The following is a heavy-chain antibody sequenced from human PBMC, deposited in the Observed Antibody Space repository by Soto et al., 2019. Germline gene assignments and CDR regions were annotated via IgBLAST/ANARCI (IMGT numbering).Heavy chain of an antibody. J-gene: IGHJ4*02. Sequence: EVQLVESGGGLVQPGGSLRLSCVASGFTFSLYNMNWVRQAPGKGPEWVSTISGNSDEIYYADSVRGRFTISRDNAKNSLYLQMHSLRVEDTAVYYCVIHRLTTTDYWGQGTLVTVSS. D-gene: IGHD1-1*01. CDR2: ISGNSDEI. CDR1: GFTFSLYN. CDR3: VIHRLTTTDY. V-gene: IGHV3-21*01.